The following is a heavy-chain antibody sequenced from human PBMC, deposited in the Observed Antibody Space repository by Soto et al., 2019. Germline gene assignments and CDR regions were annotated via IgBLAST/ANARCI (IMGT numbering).Heavy chain of an antibody. CDR1: GYTFTSYY. CDR3: ASRAGSGSYLDY. J-gene: IGHJ4*02. D-gene: IGHD3-10*01. Sequence: ASVKVSCKASGYTFTSYYMHWVRQAPGQGLEWMGIINPSGGSTSYAQKFQGRVTMTRDTSMSTVYMELSSLRSEDTAVYYCASRAGSGSYLDYWGQGTLVTVSS. CDR2: INPSGGST. V-gene: IGHV1-46*03.